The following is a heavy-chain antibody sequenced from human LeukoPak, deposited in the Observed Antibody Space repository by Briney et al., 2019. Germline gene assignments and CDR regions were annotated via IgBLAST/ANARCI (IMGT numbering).Heavy chain of an antibody. Sequence: PSETPSLTSAVYGGSFSGYYWSWIRQPPGQGLEWIGEINHSGSTNYNPSLKSRVTISVDTSKNQFSLKLSSVTAADTAVYYCARGRRLPFDPWGQGTLVTVSS. CDR2: INHSGST. J-gene: IGHJ5*02. CDR3: ARGRRLPFDP. D-gene: IGHD4-11*01. V-gene: IGHV4-34*01. CDR1: GGSFSGYY.